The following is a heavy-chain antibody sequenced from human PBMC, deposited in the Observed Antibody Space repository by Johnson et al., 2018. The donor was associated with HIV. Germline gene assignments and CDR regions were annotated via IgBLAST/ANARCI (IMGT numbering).Heavy chain of an antibody. CDR1: GVIVSSNY. V-gene: IGHV3-13*01. J-gene: IGHJ3*02. CDR2: IGTAGDT. D-gene: IGHD3-22*01. CDR3: ARGASDDSSGYRILGYAFDI. Sequence: VQLVESGGGLIQPGGSLRLSCAASGVIVSSNYMTWVRQAPGKGLEWVSAIGTAGDTYYPGSVTGRFTISRENAKNYLYLQMNSLRAGETAVYYCARGASDDSSGYRILGYAFDIWGQGTMVTVSS.